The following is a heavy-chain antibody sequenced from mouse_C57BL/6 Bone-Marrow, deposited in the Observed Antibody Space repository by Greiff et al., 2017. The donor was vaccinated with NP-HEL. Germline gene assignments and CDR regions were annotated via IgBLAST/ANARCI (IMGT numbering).Heavy chain of an antibody. V-gene: IGHV1-50*01. J-gene: IGHJ1*03. CDR1: GYTFTSYW. D-gene: IGHD2-1*01. CDR2: IDPSDSYT. Sequence: QVQLQQPGAELVKPGASVKLSCKASGYTFTSYWMQRVKQRPGQGLEWIGEIDPSDSYTNYNQKLKGKATLTVDTSSSTAYMQLSSLTSEYSAVYYCARFSYGRYFDVWCTGTTVPVSS. CDR3: ARFSYGRYFDV.